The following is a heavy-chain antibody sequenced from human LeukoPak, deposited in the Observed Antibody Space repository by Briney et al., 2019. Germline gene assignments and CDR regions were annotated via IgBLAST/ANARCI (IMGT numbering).Heavy chain of an antibody. CDR3: ARDGEFGILTGYYTDY. J-gene: IGHJ4*02. CDR2: ISGSGGST. Sequence: GGSLRLSCAASGFTFSSYGMSWVRQAPGKGLEWVSAISGSGGSTYYADSVKGRFTISRDNSKNTLYLQMNSLRAEDTAVYYCARDGEFGILTGYYTDYWGQGTLVTVSS. D-gene: IGHD3-9*01. CDR1: GFTFSSYG. V-gene: IGHV3-23*01.